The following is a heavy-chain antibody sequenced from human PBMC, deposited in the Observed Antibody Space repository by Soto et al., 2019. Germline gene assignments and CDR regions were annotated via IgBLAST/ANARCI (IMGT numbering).Heavy chain of an antibody. Sequence: TLSLTGTVSGGSISSGGYYWSWIRQHPGKGLEWIGYIYYSGSTCYNPSLKRRVTIALDTSKKQFSLKLSSVTAADTAVYYCARIRGYGYGLIFDYGGQGTLATVSS. J-gene: IGHJ4*02. CDR3: ARIRGYGYGLIFDY. D-gene: IGHD5-18*01. CDR2: IYYSGST. CDR1: GGSISSGGYY. V-gene: IGHV4-31*03.